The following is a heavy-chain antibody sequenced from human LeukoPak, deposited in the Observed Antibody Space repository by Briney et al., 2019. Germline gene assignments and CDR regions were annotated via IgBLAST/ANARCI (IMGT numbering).Heavy chain of an antibody. D-gene: IGHD1-26*01. CDR2: ITWNSGSI. V-gene: IGHV3-9*02. Sequence: GGSLRLSCAASGFTTDDYAMHWVRQASGKGLEWVSGITWNSGSIGYADSVKGRFTISRDNAKNSLYLQMNSLRAEDMALYYCAKGLGAVRGMNAFDICGEGAMVTVSS. CDR3: AKGLGAVRGMNAFDI. CDR1: GFTTDDYA. J-gene: IGHJ3*02.